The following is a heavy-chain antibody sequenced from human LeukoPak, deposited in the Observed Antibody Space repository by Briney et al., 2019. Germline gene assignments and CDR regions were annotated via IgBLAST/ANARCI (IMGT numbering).Heavy chain of an antibody. V-gene: IGHV3-9*01. CDR2: ISWNSGSI. J-gene: IGHJ3*02. CDR3: AKGNVAYYDSSGYYYDAFDI. CDR1: GFTFDDYG. D-gene: IGHD3-22*01. Sequence: GGSLRLSCAASGFTFDDYGMSWVRQAPGKGLEWVSGISWNSGSIGYADSVKGRFTISRDNAKNSLYLQMNSLRAEDTALYYCAKGNVAYYDSSGYYYDAFDIWGQGTMVTVSS.